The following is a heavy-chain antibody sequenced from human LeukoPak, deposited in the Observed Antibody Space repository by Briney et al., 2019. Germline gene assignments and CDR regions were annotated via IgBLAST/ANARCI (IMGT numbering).Heavy chain of an antibody. CDR3: ARRVHIGYYYYMDV. CDR1: GGSISSYY. Sequence: SETLSLTCTVSGGSISSYYWSWIRQPPGKGLEWIGYIYTSGSTNYNPSLKSRVTISVDTSKNQFSLKLSSVTAADTAVYYCARRVHIGYYYYMDVWGKGTTVTVSS. V-gene: IGHV4-4*09. CDR2: IYTSGST. J-gene: IGHJ6*03. D-gene: IGHD2-21*01.